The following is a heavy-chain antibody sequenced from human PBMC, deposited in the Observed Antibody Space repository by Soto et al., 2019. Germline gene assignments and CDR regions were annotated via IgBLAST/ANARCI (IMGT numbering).Heavy chain of an antibody. J-gene: IGHJ6*03. CDR3: VRDFGWYFRSEYMDV. D-gene: IGHD3-3*01. CDR2: INEDSSYI. CDR1: GFDFSSYS. Sequence: EVQLVESGGGLVKPGGSLRLSCAASGFDFSSYSMNWVRQAPGKGLEWVSSINEDSSYIYYAHSLRGRFTISRDNAKELLYLQMNSLRAEDTAVYYCVRDFGWYFRSEYMDVWGDGATVTVSS. V-gene: IGHV3-21*02.